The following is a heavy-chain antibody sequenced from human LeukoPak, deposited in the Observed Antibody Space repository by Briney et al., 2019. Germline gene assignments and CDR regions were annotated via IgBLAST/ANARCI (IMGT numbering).Heavy chain of an antibody. V-gene: IGHV1-69*06. CDR2: IIPIFGTA. J-gene: IGHJ6*03. Sequence: ASVKVSCKASGFTFSSYAISWVRQAPGQGLEWMGGIIPIFGTANYAQKFQGRVTITADKSTSTAYMELSSLRSEDTAVYYCARDSPTVYGDYVDYYYYYMDVWGKGTTVTVSS. D-gene: IGHD4-17*01. CDR1: GFTFSSYA. CDR3: ARDSPTVYGDYVDYYYYYMDV.